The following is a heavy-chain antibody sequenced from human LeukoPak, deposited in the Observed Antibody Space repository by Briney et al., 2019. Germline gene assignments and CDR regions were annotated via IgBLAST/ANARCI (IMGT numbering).Heavy chain of an antibody. J-gene: IGHJ1*01. CDR2: INHSGST. CDR1: GGSFSGYY. CDR3: ARRDALLRYHEA. D-gene: IGHD3-9*01. Sequence: SETLSLTCAVYGGSFSGYYWSWMRHPPGKGLEWIGEINHSGSTNYNPPLKSRVTISVHTSKKQFSLKLSSVTDADTAVYYCARRDALLRYHEAWGQGTLVTVSS. V-gene: IGHV4-34*01.